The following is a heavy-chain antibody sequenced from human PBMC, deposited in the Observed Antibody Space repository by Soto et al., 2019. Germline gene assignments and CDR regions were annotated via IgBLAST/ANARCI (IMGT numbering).Heavy chain of an antibody. CDR2: AYYSGDT. CDR3: ARDRSTYGGGGTGEVKENWFDP. D-gene: IGHD2-8*01. CDR1: GGTISRYY. Sequence: SETLSLTCSVSGGTISRYYWSWIRQPPGKGLEWIGYAYYSGDTGYNPSLKSRVTMAVDTSKSQVSLKLSSVTAADTAVYYCARDRSTYGGGGTGEVKENWFDPWGQGALVTVSS. J-gene: IGHJ5*02. V-gene: IGHV4-59*01.